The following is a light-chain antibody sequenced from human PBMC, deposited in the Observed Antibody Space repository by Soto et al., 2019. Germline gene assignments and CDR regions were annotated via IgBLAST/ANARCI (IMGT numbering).Light chain of an antibody. V-gene: IGKV3-15*01. CDR1: QNLRRS. CDR3: QQYNIWPQT. J-gene: IGKJ1*01. Sequence: LMTPSPSTLAVSPGERATLSCRASQNLRRSLAWYQQKPGQAPRLLIYGASTRATGIPARFSGSGSGTEFTLTISSLQSEDFEVYFCQQYNIWPQTFGQGTKVDIK. CDR2: GAS.